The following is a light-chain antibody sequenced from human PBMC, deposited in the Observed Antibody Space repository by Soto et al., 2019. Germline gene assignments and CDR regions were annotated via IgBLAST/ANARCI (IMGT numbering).Light chain of an antibody. CDR3: NSYTSSSTLV. CDR2: NVY. CDR1: SSDVGGYNF. V-gene: IGLV2-14*03. Sequence: QSVLTQPASVSGSPGQSITISCTGTSSDVGGYNFVSWYQQHPGKAPKLMLYNVYDRPSRISHRFSGSRSGNTASLTISGLQAEDEAHYYCNSYTSSSTLVFGGGTKLTVL. J-gene: IGLJ2*01.